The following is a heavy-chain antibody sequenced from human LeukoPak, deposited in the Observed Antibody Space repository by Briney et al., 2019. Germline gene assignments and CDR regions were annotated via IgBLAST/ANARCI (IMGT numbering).Heavy chain of an antibody. V-gene: IGHV3-15*01. CDR2: IKSKTDGGTT. CDR1: GFTVSSNY. D-gene: IGHD6-19*01. Sequence: PGGSLRLSCAASGFTVSSNYMSWVRQAPGKGLEWVGRIKSKTDGGTTDYAAPVKGRFTISRDDSKNTLYLQMNSLKTEDTAVYYCTIETVAGLFDWGQGTLVTVSS. CDR3: TIETVAGLFD. J-gene: IGHJ4*02.